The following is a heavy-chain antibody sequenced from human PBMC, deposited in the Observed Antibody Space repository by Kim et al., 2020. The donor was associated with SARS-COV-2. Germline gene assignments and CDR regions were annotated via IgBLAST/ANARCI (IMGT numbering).Heavy chain of an antibody. J-gene: IGHJ6*03. CDR1: GFTFSSYS. V-gene: IGHV3-48*02. CDR2: ISSSSSTI. D-gene: IGHD2-2*01. Sequence: GGSLRLSCAASGFTFSSYSMNWVRQAPGKGLEWVSYISSSSSTIYYADSVKGRFTISRDNAKNSLYLQMNSLRDEDTAVYYCARSFGGALITWVVPAEHYYMDVWGKGTTVTVSS. CDR3: ARSFGGALITWVVPAEHYYMDV.